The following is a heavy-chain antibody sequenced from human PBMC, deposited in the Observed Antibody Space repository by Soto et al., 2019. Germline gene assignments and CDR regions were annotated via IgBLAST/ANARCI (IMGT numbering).Heavy chain of an antibody. J-gene: IGHJ4*02. Sequence: QVQLVQSGAEVKKPGSSVKVSCKASGGTFSSYAISWVRQAPGQGLEWMGGIIPIFGTANYAQKFQGRVTITADKSTSTAYMELSRLRSEDTAVYYCASTTGYSYGYSGPFDYWGQGTLVTVSS. CDR3: ASTTGYSYGYSGPFDY. D-gene: IGHD5-18*01. CDR1: GGTFSSYA. CDR2: IIPIFGTA. V-gene: IGHV1-69*06.